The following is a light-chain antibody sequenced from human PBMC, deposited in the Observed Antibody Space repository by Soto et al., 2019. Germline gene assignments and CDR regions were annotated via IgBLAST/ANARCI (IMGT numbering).Light chain of an antibody. CDR1: TGAVTSGYY. Sequence: QAVVTQEPSLTVSHGGTVTLTCATSTGAVTSGYYPNWFQQKPGQAPRALIYSTNNKYSWTPARFSGSLLGVKAALTLSGVQPEDEADYYCLLYYGGQLGVFGGGTKLTVL. V-gene: IGLV7-43*01. CDR3: LLYYGGQLGV. CDR2: STN. J-gene: IGLJ2*01.